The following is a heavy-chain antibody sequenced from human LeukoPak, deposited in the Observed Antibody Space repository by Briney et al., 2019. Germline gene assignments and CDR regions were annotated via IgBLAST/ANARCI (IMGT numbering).Heavy chain of an antibody. CDR3: ARGLYDFWSGYTPDAFDY. Sequence: GASVKVSCKASGGTFSSYAISWVRQAPGQGLEWMGGIIPIFGTANYAQKFQGRVTITADESTSTAYMELSSLRSEDTAVYYCARGLYDFWSGYTPDAFDYWGWGTLVTVSS. V-gene: IGHV1-69*13. D-gene: IGHD3-3*01. CDR2: IIPIFGTA. CDR1: GGTFSSYA. J-gene: IGHJ4*02.